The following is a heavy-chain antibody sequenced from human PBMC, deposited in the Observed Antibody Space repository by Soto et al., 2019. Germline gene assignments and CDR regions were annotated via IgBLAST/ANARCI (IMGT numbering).Heavy chain of an antibody. Sequence: EVHLVESGGGLVQHGGSLRLSCAASGFTFSSYWMHWVRQAPGKGLVWVSRINTDGSTTNYADSVKGRFTISRDNAKNTVHLQMNSLRAEDAAVYYCARGVRNYYGVDVWGQGTTVTVSS. V-gene: IGHV3-74*01. CDR3: ARGVRNYYGVDV. D-gene: IGHD2-21*01. J-gene: IGHJ6*02. CDR2: INTDGSTT. CDR1: GFTFSSYW.